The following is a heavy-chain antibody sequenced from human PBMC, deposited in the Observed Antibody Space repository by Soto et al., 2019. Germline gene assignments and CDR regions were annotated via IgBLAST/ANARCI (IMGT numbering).Heavy chain of an antibody. V-gene: IGHV5-51*01. CDR3: ARKDKSGYFNGFDP. CDR2: IFPSDSDT. D-gene: IGHD3-22*01. CDR1: GYKFTSSW. J-gene: IGHJ5*02. Sequence: GESMKISCRTSGYKFTSSWIAWVRQRPVKGLEWMGIIFPSDSDTRYSPSFQGQVTISADRSTSTVFLQWASLKASDTAVYFCARKDKSGYFNGFDPWGQGTLVTVSS.